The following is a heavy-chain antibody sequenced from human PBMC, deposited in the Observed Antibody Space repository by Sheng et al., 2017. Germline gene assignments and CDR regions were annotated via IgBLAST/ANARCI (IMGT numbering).Heavy chain of an antibody. J-gene: IGHJ4*02. CDR2: IYSGGST. V-gene: IGHV3-53*02. Sequence: EVQLVETGGGLIQPGGSLRLSCAASGFTVSSNYMSWVRQAPGKGLEWVSVIYSGGSTYYADSVKGRFTISRDNSKNTLYLQMNSLRAEDTAVYYCASSYSGSYYVSDYWGQGTLVTV. CDR1: GFTVSSNY. D-gene: IGHD1-26*01. CDR3: ASSYSGSYYVSDY.